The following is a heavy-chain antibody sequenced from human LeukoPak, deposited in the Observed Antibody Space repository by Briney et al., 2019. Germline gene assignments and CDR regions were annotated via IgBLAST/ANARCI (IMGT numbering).Heavy chain of an antibody. V-gene: IGHV3-64*01. D-gene: IGHD2-21*02. CDR3: AKDGCGGDCYSVFDY. Sequence: GGSLRLSCAASGFTFSSYAMHWVRQAPGKGLEYVSAISSNGGSTYYANSVKGRFTISRDNSKNTLYLQMNSLRAEDTAVYYCAKDGCGGDCYSVFDYWGQGTLVTVSS. CDR1: GFTFSSYA. CDR2: ISSNGGST. J-gene: IGHJ4*02.